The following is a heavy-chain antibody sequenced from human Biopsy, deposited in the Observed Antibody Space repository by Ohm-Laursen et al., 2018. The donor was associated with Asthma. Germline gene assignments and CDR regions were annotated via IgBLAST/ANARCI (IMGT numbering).Heavy chain of an antibody. Sequence: SVKVSCKSLGGTFNTYVIGWVRQAPGQGLEWMGGINSVFGTTTYPQKFQDRATITVDDSTSTVYMELSSLRSEDTAVYYCARKAGSCISRTCYSLDFWGQGTLVTVSS. CDR1: GGTFNTYV. D-gene: IGHD2-2*01. CDR2: INSVFGTT. V-gene: IGHV1-69*13. CDR3: ARKAGSCISRTCYSLDF. J-gene: IGHJ4*02.